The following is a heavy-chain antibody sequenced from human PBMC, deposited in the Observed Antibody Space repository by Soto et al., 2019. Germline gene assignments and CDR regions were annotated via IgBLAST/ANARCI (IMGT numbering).Heavy chain of an antibody. J-gene: IGHJ1*01. CDR1: GFTFSSYS. V-gene: IGHV3-21*01. Sequence: VGSLRLSCAASGFTFSSYSMNWVRQAPGKGLEWVSSISSSSSYIYYADSVKGRFTISRDNAKNSLYLQMNSLRAEDTAVYYCARGGYNSIHFQHWGQGTLVTVSS. D-gene: IGHD5-12*01. CDR2: ISSSSSYI. CDR3: ARGGYNSIHFQH.